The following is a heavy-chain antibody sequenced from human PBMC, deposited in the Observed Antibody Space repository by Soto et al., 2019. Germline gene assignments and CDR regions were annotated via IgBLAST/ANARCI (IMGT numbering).Heavy chain of an antibody. V-gene: IGHV3-7*01. CDR1: GFTFSDYW. CDR3: ARTGVFDY. Sequence: GRSLRLSCAASGFTFSDYWMSWVRQAPGKGLERVARIKQDETEKHYVESVKGRFTISRDNAKNSLFLQLNSLTAEDTATYYCARTGVFDYWGQGILVTVSS. CDR2: IKQDETEK. J-gene: IGHJ4*02. D-gene: IGHD7-27*01.